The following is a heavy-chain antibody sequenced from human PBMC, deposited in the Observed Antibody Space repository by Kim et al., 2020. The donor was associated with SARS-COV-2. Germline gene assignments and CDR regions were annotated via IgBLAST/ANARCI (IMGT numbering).Heavy chain of an antibody. CDR1: GGSISSYY. V-gene: IGHV4-59*12. CDR2: IYYSGST. CDR3: ARLNYYDSSGAFDY. J-gene: IGHJ4*02. Sequence: SETLSLTCTVSGGSISSYYWSWIRQPPGKGLEWIGYIYYSGSTNYNPSLKSRVTISVDTTKNQFSLKLSSVTAADTAVYYCARLNYYDSSGAFDYWGQGTLVTVSS. D-gene: IGHD3-22*01.